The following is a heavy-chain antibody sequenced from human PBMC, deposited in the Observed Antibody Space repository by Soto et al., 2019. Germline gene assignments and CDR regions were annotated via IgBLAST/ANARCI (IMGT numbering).Heavy chain of an antibody. CDR1: GGSISNGGYS. J-gene: IGHJ4*01. Sequence: SQTLPLTCAVSGGSISNGGYSWSWIRQPPGKGLEWIGYIYQSGSTYYNTSLKSRVTISVDTSRNHFSLIVNSVSAADTAVYYYATGVLHWGQRTLVTVSS. CDR3: ATGVLH. CDR2: IYQSGST. V-gene: IGHV4-30-2*05.